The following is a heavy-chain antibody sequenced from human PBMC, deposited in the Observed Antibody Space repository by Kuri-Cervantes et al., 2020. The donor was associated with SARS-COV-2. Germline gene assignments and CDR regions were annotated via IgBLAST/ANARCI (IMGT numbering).Heavy chain of an antibody. D-gene: IGHD3-22*01. V-gene: IGHV3-23*01. Sequence: GESLKISCAASGFTFSSYAMSWVRQAPGKGLEWVSAISGSGGSTYYADSVKGRFTISRDNSKNTLYLQVNSLRAEDTAVYYCAKEAGSYYYDSSGLYYFDYWGQGTLVTVSS. CDR2: ISGSGGST. J-gene: IGHJ4*02. CDR3: AKEAGSYYYDSSGLYYFDY. CDR1: GFTFSSYA.